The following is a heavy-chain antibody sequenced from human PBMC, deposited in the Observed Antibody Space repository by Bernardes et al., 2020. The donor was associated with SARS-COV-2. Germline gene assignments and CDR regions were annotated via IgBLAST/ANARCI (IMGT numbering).Heavy chain of an antibody. Sequence: GGSLILSCETSGFTYRAYWMSWVRQAPGKGLEWVANIKANGSEEYYVDSVKGRFTISRDNAKNSLFLQMNSLRAEDTAVYYCVPTTTSRGGISDIWGQGTVVTVSS. CDR2: IKANGSEE. V-gene: IGHV3-7*03. D-gene: IGHD5-12*01. J-gene: IGHJ3*02. CDR1: GFTYRAYW. CDR3: VPTTTSRGGISDI.